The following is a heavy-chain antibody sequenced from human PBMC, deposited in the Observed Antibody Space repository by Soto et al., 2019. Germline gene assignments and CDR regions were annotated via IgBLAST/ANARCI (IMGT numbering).Heavy chain of an antibody. CDR3: AKVSLGALTFTDYYYYGLDV. CDR1: GFTFSTYA. J-gene: IGHJ6*02. V-gene: IGHV3-23*01. CDR2: ISGGGGTT. Sequence: GGSLRLSCAASGFTFSTYAMNWVRQAPGKGLEWVSAISGGGGTTYSADSVKGRVTISRDNSKNTLYLQMDSLRAEDTAVYYCAKVSLGALTFTDYYYYGLDVWGQGTTVTVSS. D-gene: IGHD1-26*01.